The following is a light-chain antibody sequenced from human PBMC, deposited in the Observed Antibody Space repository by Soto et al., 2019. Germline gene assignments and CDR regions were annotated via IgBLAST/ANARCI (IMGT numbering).Light chain of an antibody. CDR2: EVS. CDR3: SSYTSSSTLVV. V-gene: IGLV2-14*01. Sequence: QSALTQPASVSGSPGQSITISCTGTTSDVGGYNYVSWYQQHPGKAPKLMIYEVSNRPSGVSNRFSGSKSGNTASLTISGLQADDEADYYCSSYTSSSTLVVFGGGTKVNVL. J-gene: IGLJ2*01. CDR1: TSDVGGYNY.